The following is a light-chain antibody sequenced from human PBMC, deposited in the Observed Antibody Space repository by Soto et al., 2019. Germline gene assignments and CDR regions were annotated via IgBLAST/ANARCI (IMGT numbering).Light chain of an antibody. J-gene: IGLJ2*01. CDR3: SSYADTLI. V-gene: IGLV2-11*01. Sequence: QSALTQPRSVSGSLGQSVTVSCTRTSAAVGAFKSVSWYQQHPGKAPKLIIYDVTNRPSGVPHRFSSSKSGNTASLAISGLQAEDEADYYCSSYADTLIFGGGTQLTVL. CDR1: SAAVGAFKS. CDR2: DVT.